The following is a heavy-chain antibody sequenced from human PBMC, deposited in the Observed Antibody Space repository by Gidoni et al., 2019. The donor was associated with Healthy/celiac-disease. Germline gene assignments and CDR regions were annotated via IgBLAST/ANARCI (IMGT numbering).Heavy chain of an antibody. CDR3: ASSWRATPAFDI. Sequence: QVQLVESGGGVVQPGRSLRLSCAASGFTFSSYGMHWVRQAPGKGLEWVAVIWYDGSNKYYADSVKGRFTISRDNSKNTLYLQMNSLRAEDTAVYYCASSWRATPAFDIWGQGTMVTVSS. V-gene: IGHV3-33*01. CDR2: IWYDGSNK. D-gene: IGHD1-26*01. J-gene: IGHJ3*02. CDR1: GFTFSSYG.